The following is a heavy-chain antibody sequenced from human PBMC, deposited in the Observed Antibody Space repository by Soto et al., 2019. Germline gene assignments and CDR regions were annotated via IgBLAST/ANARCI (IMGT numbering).Heavy chain of an antibody. J-gene: IGHJ6*02. CDR2: IYPGDSDT. V-gene: IGHV5-51*01. Sequence: PGESLKISCKGSGYSFTSYWIGWVRQMPGKGLEWMGIIYPGDSDTRYSPSFQGQVTISADKSISTAYLQWSSLKASDTAMYYCARTAAAGKYYYGVDVPGQLTTVTVSS. D-gene: IGHD6-13*01. CDR3: ARTAAAGKYYYGVDV. CDR1: GYSFTSYW.